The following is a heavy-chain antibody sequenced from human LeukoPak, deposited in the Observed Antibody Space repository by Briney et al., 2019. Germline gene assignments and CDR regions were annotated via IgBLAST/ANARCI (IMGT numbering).Heavy chain of an antibody. CDR3: ARDQRLAWSGYSYNWFDP. D-gene: IGHD3-3*01. CDR1: GYTFTGHY. CDR2: INPNSGGT. Sequence: GASVKVSCKASGYTFTGHYVHWVRQAPGQGLEWMGWINPNSGGTNYAQKFQGRVTMTRDTSISTAYMELSRLRSDDTAVYYCARDQRLAWSGYSYNWFDPWGQGTLVTVSS. J-gene: IGHJ5*02. V-gene: IGHV1-2*02.